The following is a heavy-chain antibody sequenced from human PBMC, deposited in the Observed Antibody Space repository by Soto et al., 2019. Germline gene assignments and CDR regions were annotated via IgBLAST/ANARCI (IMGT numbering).Heavy chain of an antibody. CDR1: GFPFSHYA. Sequence: GGSLRLSCAASGFPFSHYAMSWVRQAPGKGLEWVSAISGNGADTTYADSVKGRFTISRDNSKNTLSLQMNSLRAEDTAVYYCARGPSSLTRFDYWGQGILVTVSS. J-gene: IGHJ4*02. V-gene: IGHV3-23*01. D-gene: IGHD2-2*01. CDR3: ARGPSSLTRFDY. CDR2: ISGNGADT.